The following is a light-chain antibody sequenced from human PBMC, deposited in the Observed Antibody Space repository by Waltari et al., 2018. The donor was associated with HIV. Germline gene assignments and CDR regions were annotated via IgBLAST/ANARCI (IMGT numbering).Light chain of an antibody. Sequence: DIHMTQSPSSLSASVGASVTITCRASQAITHYFAWFQQKPGKAPSSLIYGTSTLQSGLPSRFSGGGSGTNFTLTISSLQSEDAATYYCQQYSVYPLTFGGGTKVEI. CDR1: QAITHY. CDR2: GTS. V-gene: IGKV1-16*01. CDR3: QQYSVYPLT. J-gene: IGKJ4*01.